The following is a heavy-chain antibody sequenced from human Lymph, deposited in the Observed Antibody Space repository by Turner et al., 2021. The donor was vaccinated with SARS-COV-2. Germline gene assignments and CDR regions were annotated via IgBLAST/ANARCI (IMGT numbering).Heavy chain of an antibody. J-gene: IGHJ4*02. CDR1: GFTFDDYA. D-gene: IGHD5-12*01. Sequence: DVQLVESGGGVVQPGGSLRLSCASSGFTFDDYAMHWVRQAPGKGLEWVSLISGDGGSTYYADSVKGRFTISRDDSKNSLYLQINSLRTEDTALYYCAKEGLSGRRLQFVPYFAYWGQGTLVSVSS. CDR3: AKEGLSGRRLQFVPYFAY. V-gene: IGHV3-43*02. CDR2: ISGDGGST.